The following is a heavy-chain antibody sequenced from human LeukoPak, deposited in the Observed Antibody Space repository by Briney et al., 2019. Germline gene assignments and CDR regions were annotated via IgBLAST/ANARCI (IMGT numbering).Heavy chain of an antibody. Sequence: PGGSLRLSCAASGFTFSSHWMSWVRQAPGKGLEWVASIKQDGSLIYYVDSVKGRFTISRDNAKNSLSLQMNSLRAEDTAVYYCAREKGGYNYGPDALDIGGQGTMVTVSS. D-gene: IGHD5-18*01. CDR1: GFTFSSHW. CDR2: IKQDGSLI. V-gene: IGHV3-7*01. J-gene: IGHJ3*02. CDR3: AREKGGYNYGPDALDI.